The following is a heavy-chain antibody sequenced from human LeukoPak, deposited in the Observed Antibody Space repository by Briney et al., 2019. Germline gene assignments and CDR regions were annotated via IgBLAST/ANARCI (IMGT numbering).Heavy chain of an antibody. Sequence: GGSLRLSCAASGFTISSYWMNWVRQAPGKGLEWVSYISSSGSTIYYADFVRGRFTISRDNAKNSLYLQMNSLRAEDTAVYYCARDPGYGDYQTEFDYWGQGTLVIVSS. CDR2: ISSSGSTI. CDR3: ARDPGYGDYQTEFDY. CDR1: GFTISSYW. J-gene: IGHJ4*02. D-gene: IGHD4-17*01. V-gene: IGHV3-48*04.